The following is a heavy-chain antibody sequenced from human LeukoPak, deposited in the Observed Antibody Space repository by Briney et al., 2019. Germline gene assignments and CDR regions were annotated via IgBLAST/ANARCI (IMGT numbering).Heavy chain of an antibody. V-gene: IGHV3-21*01. J-gene: IGHJ6*02. CDR3: ARDYQLDYYYYGMDV. CDR2: INSGSSYI. Sequence: GGSLRLSCAASGFIFSDYEVNWVRQAPGKGLEWVSSINSGSSYIYYADSVKGRFTIFRDNAKNSLDLQMNSLRAEDTAVYYCARDYQLDYYYYGMDVWGQGTTVTVSS. CDR1: GFIFSDYE. D-gene: IGHD2-2*01.